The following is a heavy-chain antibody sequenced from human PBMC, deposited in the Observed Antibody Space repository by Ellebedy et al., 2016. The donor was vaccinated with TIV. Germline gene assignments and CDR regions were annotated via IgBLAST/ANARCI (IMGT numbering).Heavy chain of an antibody. Sequence: GGFLRLSXAAPGFTFSSYALSWVRQAPGKGLEWVSAISGSGDSTYYADSVKGRFTISRDNSKNTLYLQMNSLRAEDTAVYYCAKGPTTRYYYMDVWGKGTTVTVSS. V-gene: IGHV3-23*01. J-gene: IGHJ6*03. D-gene: IGHD1-26*01. CDR1: GFTFSSYA. CDR3: AKGPTTRYYYMDV. CDR2: ISGSGDST.